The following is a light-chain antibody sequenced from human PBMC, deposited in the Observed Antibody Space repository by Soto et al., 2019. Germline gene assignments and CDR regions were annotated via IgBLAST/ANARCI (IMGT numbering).Light chain of an antibody. CDR3: QQYGSSPLT. V-gene: IGKV3-20*01. CDR2: GAA. Sequence: EIVLTQSPGTLSLSPGERATLSCRASQGVSSSYLAWYQQKPGQAPRLLMYGAAIRGDGIPDRFSGSGSGTNFTLTISRLEPEDFAGYYCQQYGSSPLTFGGGTKVEIK. J-gene: IGKJ4*01. CDR1: QGVSSSY.